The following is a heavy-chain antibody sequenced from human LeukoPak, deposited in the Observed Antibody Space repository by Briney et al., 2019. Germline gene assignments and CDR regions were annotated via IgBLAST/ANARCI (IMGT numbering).Heavy chain of an antibody. CDR1: GGSISSYY. CDR3: ARNPDFDY. J-gene: IGHJ4*02. Sequence: SETLSLTCTVSGGSISSYYWSWIRQPPGKGLEWIGYIYYSGSTNYNPSLKSRVTISVDTSKNQFSLKLSSVTAADTAVYYCARNPDFDYWGQGTLVTVSS. V-gene: IGHV4-59*08. CDR2: IYYSGST.